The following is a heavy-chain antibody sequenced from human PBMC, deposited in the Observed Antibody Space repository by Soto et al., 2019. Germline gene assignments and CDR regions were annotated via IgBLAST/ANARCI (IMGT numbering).Heavy chain of an antibody. D-gene: IGHD1-26*01. V-gene: IGHV3-7*01. CDR3: AKSGGAGSDY. Sequence: RLSWAGSPLIFSMYYMSLVRQAQGKGLEWVANVKEDGGDKYYVDSVKGRFTVSRDNAKNSLYLQMNSLRAEDTPVYYCAKSGGAGSDYWGQGTMLTVSS. CDR1: PLIFSMYY. CDR2: VKEDGGDK. J-gene: IGHJ4*02.